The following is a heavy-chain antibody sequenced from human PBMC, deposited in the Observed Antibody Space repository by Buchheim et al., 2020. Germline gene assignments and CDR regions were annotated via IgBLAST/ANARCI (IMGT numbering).Heavy chain of an antibody. CDR1: GFTFSAYS. V-gene: IGHV3-21*02. J-gene: IGHJ4*02. CDR3: ARDHSSGWAGRFEY. D-gene: IGHD6-19*01. Sequence: EVQLLESGGGLVKPGESLRLSCVGSGFTFSAYSMSWVRQTPGKGLEWVSAISSGSAYVHYADSLKGRCTISRDNAKNSLYLQLSSLSAEDSAVYFCARDHSSGWAGRFEYWGQGT. CDR2: ISSGSAYV.